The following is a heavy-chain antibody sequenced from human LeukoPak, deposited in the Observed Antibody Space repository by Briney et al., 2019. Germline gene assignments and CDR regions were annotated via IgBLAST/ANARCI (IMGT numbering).Heavy chain of an antibody. Sequence: SETLSLTCTVSGGSISSGSYYWSWIRQPAGKGLEWIGRIYTSGSTNYNPSLKSRVTISVDTSKNQFSLKLSSVTAADTAVYYCARDDYQLLFYWFDPWGQGTLVTVSS. J-gene: IGHJ5*02. D-gene: IGHD2-2*01. CDR2: IYTSGST. V-gene: IGHV4-61*02. CDR3: ARDDYQLLFYWFDP. CDR1: GGSISSGSYY.